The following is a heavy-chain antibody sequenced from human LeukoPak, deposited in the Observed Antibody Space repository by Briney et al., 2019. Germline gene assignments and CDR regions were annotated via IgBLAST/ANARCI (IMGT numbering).Heavy chain of an antibody. Sequence: GGPLRLSCAVSGITLSNYGMSWVRQAPGKGLEWVAGISGSGGRTNYADSVKGRFTISRDNPKNTLYLQMNSLRAEDTAAYFCAKRGVVIRVILVGFHKEAYYFDSWGQGALVTVSS. J-gene: IGHJ4*02. CDR3: AKRGVVIRVILVGFHKEAYYFDS. V-gene: IGHV3-23*01. CDR1: GITLSNYG. D-gene: IGHD3-22*01. CDR2: ISGSGGRT.